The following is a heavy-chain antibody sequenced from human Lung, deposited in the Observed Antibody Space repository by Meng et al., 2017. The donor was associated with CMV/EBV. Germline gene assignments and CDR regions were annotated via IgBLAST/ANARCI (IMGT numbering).Heavy chain of an antibody. CDR1: GSSFTSFA. J-gene: IGHJ4*02. V-gene: IGHV7-4-1*02. CDR2: INTNTGNP. Sequence: VWQVQFGSDWKDPVAYVRFSGMASGSSFTSFAMNWVRQAPGPGLEWMGWINTNTGNPTYAQGFTGRFVFSLDTSVSTAYLQISSLKAEDTAVYYGARGVVGATSGDYWGQGTLVTVSS. CDR3: ARGVVGATSGDY. D-gene: IGHD1-26*01.